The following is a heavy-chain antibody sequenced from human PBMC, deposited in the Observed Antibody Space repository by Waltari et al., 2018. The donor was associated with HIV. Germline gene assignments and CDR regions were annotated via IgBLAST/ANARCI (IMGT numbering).Heavy chain of an antibody. J-gene: IGHJ4*02. Sequence: EVQLVESGGGLVKPGGSLRLSCAASGFTFSSLWMSWVRQVPGKGLEWVSCIKRKADGGTIDDVPPVKGRFTISRDDSKNTLYLQMNSLKTEDTAVYYCTTDSSHWGQGTLVTVSS. CDR2: IKRKADGGTI. CDR1: GFTFSSLW. V-gene: IGHV3-15*01. CDR3: TTDSSH.